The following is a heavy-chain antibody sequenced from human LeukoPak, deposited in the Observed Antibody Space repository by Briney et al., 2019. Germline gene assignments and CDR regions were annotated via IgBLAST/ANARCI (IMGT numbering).Heavy chain of an antibody. J-gene: IGHJ4*02. CDR2: ISGDGGST. D-gene: IGHD5-24*01. V-gene: IGHV3-43*02. CDR3: EREIGKREIATTPGNY. Sequence: GGSVRLSCAASGFTFDDYAMHWVRQAPGKGLEWVSHISGDGGSTYYADSVKGRFTISRDNSKNSLYLQMNSLRTEDTALYYCEREIGKREIATTPGNYWGQGTLVTVSS. CDR1: GFTFDDYA.